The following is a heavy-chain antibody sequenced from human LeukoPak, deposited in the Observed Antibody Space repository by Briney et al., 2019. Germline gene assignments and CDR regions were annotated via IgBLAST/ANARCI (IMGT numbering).Heavy chain of an antibody. CDR2: IYYSGST. CDR1: GGSISSYY. Sequence: SETLSLTCTVSGGSISSYYWSWIRQPPGKGLEWIGYIYYSGSTNYNPSLKSRVTISVDTSKNQFSLKLSSVTAADTAVYYCARHSYPRYCSGGSCYSETETFDIWGQGTVVTVSS. J-gene: IGHJ3*02. CDR3: ARHSYPRYCSGGSCYSETETFDI. V-gene: IGHV4-59*08. D-gene: IGHD2-15*01.